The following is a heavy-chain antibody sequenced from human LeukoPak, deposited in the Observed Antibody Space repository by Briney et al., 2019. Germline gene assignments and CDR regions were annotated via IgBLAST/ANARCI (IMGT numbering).Heavy chain of an antibody. CDR3: ARELITMVRGVISYYGMDV. D-gene: IGHD3-10*01. Sequence: SVKVSCKASGGSFSSYGIGWVRQAPGQGLEWMGEIIPIFGTANYAQKFQGRVTITADESTSTAYMELSSLRSEDTAVYYCARELITMVRGVISYYGMDVWGQGTTVTVSS. CDR1: GGSFSSYG. J-gene: IGHJ6*02. V-gene: IGHV1-69*13. CDR2: IIPIFGTA.